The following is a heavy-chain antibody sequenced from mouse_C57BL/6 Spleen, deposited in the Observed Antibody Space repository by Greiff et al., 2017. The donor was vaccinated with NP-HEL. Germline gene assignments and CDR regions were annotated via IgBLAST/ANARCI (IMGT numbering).Heavy chain of an antibody. V-gene: IGHV1-66*01. D-gene: IGHD1-1*02. J-gene: IGHJ1*03. CDR3: ASTLWARYFDV. CDR1: GYSFTSYY. CDR2: IYPGSGNT. Sequence: VHLVESGPELVKPGASVKISCKASGYSFTSYYIHWVKQRPGQGLEWIGWIYPGSGNTKYNEKFKGKATLTADTSSSTAYMQLSSLTSEDSAVYYCASTLWARYFDVWGTGTTVTVSS.